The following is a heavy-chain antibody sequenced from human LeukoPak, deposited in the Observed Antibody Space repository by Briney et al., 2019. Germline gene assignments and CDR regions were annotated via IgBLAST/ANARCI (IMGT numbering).Heavy chain of an antibody. Sequence: PSETLSLTCTVSGGSISSSSYYWGWIRQSPGKGLEWIGSIYYSGSTYYNPSLKSRVTISVDTSKNQFSLKLSSVTAADTAVYYCARQAVLLWFGELRGSKWFDPWGQGTLVTVSS. CDR3: ARQAVLLWFGELRGSKWFDP. J-gene: IGHJ5*02. D-gene: IGHD3-10*01. CDR1: GGSISSSSYY. V-gene: IGHV4-39*01. CDR2: IYYSGST.